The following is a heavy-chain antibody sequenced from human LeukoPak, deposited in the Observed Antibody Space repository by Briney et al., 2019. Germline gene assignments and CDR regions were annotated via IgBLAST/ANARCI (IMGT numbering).Heavy chain of an antibody. D-gene: IGHD3-3*01. J-gene: IGHJ5*02. CDR2: INHSGST. CDR1: GGSFSGYY. CDR3: ARGRRYYDFWNPMGNWFDP. Sequence: KSSETLSLTCAVYGGSFSGYYWSWIRQPPGKGLEWIGEINHSGSTNYNPSLKSRVTISVDTSKNQFSLKLCSVTAADTAVYYCARGRRYYDFWNPMGNWFDPWGQGTLVTVSS. V-gene: IGHV4-34*01.